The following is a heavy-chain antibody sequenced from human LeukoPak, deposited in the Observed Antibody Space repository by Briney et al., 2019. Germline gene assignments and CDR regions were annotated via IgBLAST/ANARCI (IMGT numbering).Heavy chain of an antibody. CDR3: ARDHVEMATIGDY. V-gene: IGHV3-43*01. CDR2: ISRNGVAT. CDR1: GLTFADYT. J-gene: IGHJ4*02. Sequence: GGSLRLSCAASGLTFADYTMNWVRQAPGKGLEWVSLISRNGVATKYADSVRGRFTISRDNSKNSLCLQMNSLRAEDTAVYYCARDHVEMATIGDYWGQGTLVTVSS. D-gene: IGHD5-24*01.